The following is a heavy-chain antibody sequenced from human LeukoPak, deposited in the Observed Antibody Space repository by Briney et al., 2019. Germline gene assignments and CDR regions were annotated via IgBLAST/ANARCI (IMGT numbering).Heavy chain of an antibody. D-gene: IGHD1-26*01. V-gene: IGHV3-30*03. J-gene: IGHJ4*02. CDR3: ARGREWELLAGKNDY. Sequence: GGSLRLSCAASGFTVSSNYMSWVRQAPGKGLEWVAVISYDGSNKYYADSVKGRFTISRDNSKNTLYVQMNSLRVEDTAVYFCARGREWELLAGKNDYWGQGTLVTVSS. CDR2: ISYDGSNK. CDR1: GFTVSSNY.